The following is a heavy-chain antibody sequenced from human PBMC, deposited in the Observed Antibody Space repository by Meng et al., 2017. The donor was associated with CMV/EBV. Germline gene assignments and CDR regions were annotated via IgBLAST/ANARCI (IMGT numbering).Heavy chain of an antibody. CDR1: GGSISSYY. J-gene: IGHJ4*02. CDR3: ARGGLYYYDSSGHFDY. Sequence: GQLQEPAPGLVKPSQTLSLTGTVSGGSISSYYWSWIRQPAGKGLEWIGRIYTSGSTNYNPSLKSRVTMSVDTSKNQFSLKLSSVTAADTAVYYCARGGLYYYDSSGHFDYWGQGTLVTVSS. CDR2: IYTSGST. V-gene: IGHV4-4*07. D-gene: IGHD3-22*01.